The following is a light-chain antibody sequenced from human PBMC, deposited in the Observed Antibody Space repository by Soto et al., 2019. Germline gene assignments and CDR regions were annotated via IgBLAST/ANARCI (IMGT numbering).Light chain of an antibody. CDR1: SSDVGSYNL. Sequence: QSALTQPASVSGSPGQSITISCTGTSSDVGSYNLVSWYQHRQGKTTRGLIYESIKRPSGISDRIAGSKSGNTASLTISGLQSEDEADYYCCSYAGSSSVIFGGGTKVTVL. CDR2: ESI. V-gene: IGLV2-23*01. CDR3: CSYAGSSSVI. J-gene: IGLJ2*01.